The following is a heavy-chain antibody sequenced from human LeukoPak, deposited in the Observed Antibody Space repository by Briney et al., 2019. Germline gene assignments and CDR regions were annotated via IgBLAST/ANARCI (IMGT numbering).Heavy chain of an antibody. CDR2: ISSSGSLI. Sequence: GSLRLSCAASGFSFTTYRVHWVRQAPGKGLELVSSISSSGSLIKYADSLRGRVTISRDNAKNSVYLQMNSLTAEDTAVYYCARMPSYSNYAFYFMDVWGKGTTVTVSS. D-gene: IGHD4-11*01. CDR3: ARMPSYSNYAFYFMDV. J-gene: IGHJ6*03. V-gene: IGHV3-21*01. CDR1: GFSFTTYR.